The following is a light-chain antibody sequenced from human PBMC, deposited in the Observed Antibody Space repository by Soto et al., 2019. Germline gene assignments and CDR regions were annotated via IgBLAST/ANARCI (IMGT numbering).Light chain of an antibody. CDR1: QSISSY. CDR2: AAT. Sequence: DIQMTQSPSSLSASVGDRVTITCRASQSISSYLNWYRQKPGKAPNLLIYAATSLQSGVPSRFSGGGSGTDFTLTVSSLQPDDFATYYCQQYNSYYTFGQGTRLEIK. V-gene: IGKV1-39*01. CDR3: QQYNSYYT. J-gene: IGKJ5*01.